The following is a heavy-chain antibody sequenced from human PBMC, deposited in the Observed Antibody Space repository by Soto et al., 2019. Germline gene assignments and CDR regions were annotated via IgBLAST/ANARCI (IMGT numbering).Heavy chain of an antibody. V-gene: IGHV3-33*01. J-gene: IGHJ4*02. Sequence: QVQLVESGGGVVQPGRSLRLSCAASGFTFSSYGMHWVRQAPGKGLEWVAVIWYDGSNKYYADSVKGRFTISRDNSKNTLYLQMNSLRVEDTAVYYCARDYLDSYEGPDYWGQGPLVTVSS. D-gene: IGHD2-2*03. CDR3: ARDYLDSYEGPDY. CDR2: IWYDGSNK. CDR1: GFTFSSYG.